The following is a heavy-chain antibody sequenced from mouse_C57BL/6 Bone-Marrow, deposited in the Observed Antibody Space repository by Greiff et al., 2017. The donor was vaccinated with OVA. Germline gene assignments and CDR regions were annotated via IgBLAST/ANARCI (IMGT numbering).Heavy chain of an antibody. Sequence: VKLVESGPGLVAPSQSLSITCTVSGFSLTSYAISWVRQPPGKGLEWLGVIWTGGGTNYNSALQSRLSISKDNSKSQVFLKMNSLQTDDTARYYCARAIYYDYDGFAYWGQGTLVTVSA. CDR2: IWTGGGT. CDR1: GFSLTSYA. CDR3: ARAIYYDYDGFAY. V-gene: IGHV2-9-1*01. D-gene: IGHD2-4*01. J-gene: IGHJ3*01.